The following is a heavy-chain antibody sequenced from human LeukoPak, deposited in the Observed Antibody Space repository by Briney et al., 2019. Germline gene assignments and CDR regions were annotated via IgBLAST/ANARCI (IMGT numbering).Heavy chain of an antibody. J-gene: IGHJ4*02. CDR2: ISYDGSNK. V-gene: IGHV3-30*01. CDR3: AKTSSSWSERGYFDY. Sequence: GGSLRLSCAASGFTFSSYAMHWVRQAPGKGLEWVAVISYDGSNKYYADSVKGRFTISRDNSKNTLYLQMNSLRAEDTAVYYCAKTSSSWSERGYFDYWGQRTLVTVSS. CDR1: GFTFSSYA. D-gene: IGHD6-13*01.